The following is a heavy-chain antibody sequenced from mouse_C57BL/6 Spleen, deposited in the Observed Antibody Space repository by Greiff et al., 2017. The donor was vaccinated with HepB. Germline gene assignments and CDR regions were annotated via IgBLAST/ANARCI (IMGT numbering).Heavy chain of an antibody. CDR2: IYPRDGST. D-gene: IGHD1-1*01. V-gene: IGHV1-78*01. CDR1: GYTFTDHT. J-gene: IGHJ1*03. CDR3: ARCDDYDGSSWSFDG. Sequence: QVQLQQSDAELVQPGASVKISCKVSGYTFTDHTIHWMKQRPEQGLEWIGYIYPRDGSTKYNEKFKGKATLTADKSSSTAYMQLNSLTSEDSAVYFCARCDDYDGSSWSFDGWGTGTTVTVSS.